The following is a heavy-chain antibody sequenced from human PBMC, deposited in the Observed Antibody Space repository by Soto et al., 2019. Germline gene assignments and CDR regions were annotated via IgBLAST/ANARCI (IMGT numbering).Heavy chain of an antibody. V-gene: IGHV3-23*01. J-gene: IGHJ4*02. CDR2: ISGSRGST. CDR3: AKQERLWFGAFDY. Sequence: EVQLLESGGGLVQPGGSLRLSCAASGFTFSSYAMSWVRQAPGKGLEWVSAISGSRGSTYYADSVKGRFTISRDNSKNTLYLQMNSQRAEDTAVYYCAKQERLWFGAFDYWGQGTLVTVSS. D-gene: IGHD3-10*01. CDR1: GFTFSSYA.